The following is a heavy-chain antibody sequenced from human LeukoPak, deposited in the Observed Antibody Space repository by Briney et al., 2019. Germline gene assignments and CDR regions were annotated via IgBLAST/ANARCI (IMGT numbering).Heavy chain of an antibody. D-gene: IGHD6-19*01. Sequence: SETLSLTCTVSGGSISSSSYYWGWIRQPPGKGLEWIGSIYYSGSTYYNPPLKSRVTISVDTSKNQFSLKLSSVTAADTAVYYCAREGRIAVAGEVGYYFDYWGQGTLVTVSS. CDR1: GGSISSSSYY. V-gene: IGHV4-39*02. J-gene: IGHJ4*02. CDR2: IYYSGST. CDR3: AREGRIAVAGEVGYYFDY.